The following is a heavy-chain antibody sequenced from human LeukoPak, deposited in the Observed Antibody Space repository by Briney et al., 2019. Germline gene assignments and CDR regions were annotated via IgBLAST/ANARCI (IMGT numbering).Heavy chain of an antibody. CDR1: GFTFSSYG. CDR3: AKARPGRNYYYMDD. D-gene: IGHD1-14*01. J-gene: IGHJ6*03. V-gene: IGHV3-33*06. Sequence: GSLRLSCAASGFTFSSYGMHWVRQAPGKGLEWVAVIWYDGSNKYYADSVKGRFTISRDNSKNTLYLQMNSLRAEDTAVYYCAKARPGRNYYYMDDWGKGTTVTVSS. CDR2: IWYDGSNK.